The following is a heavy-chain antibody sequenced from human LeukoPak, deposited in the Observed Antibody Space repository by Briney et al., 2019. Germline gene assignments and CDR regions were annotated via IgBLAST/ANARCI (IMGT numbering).Heavy chain of an antibody. CDR3: ASHGGL. J-gene: IGHJ4*02. Sequence: GGSLRLSCVASGFSFSSYGMHWVRQPPGKGGEWVAVIWYDGTNENYADSVKGRFTISRDNFRNILYLQMNNLRAEDTAVFYCASHGGLWGQGTLVTVSP. CDR1: GFSFSSYG. D-gene: IGHD5-12*01. V-gene: IGHV3-33*01. CDR2: IWYDGTNE.